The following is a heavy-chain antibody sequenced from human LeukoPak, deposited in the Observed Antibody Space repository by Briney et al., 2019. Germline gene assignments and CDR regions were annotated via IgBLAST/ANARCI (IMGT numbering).Heavy chain of an antibody. CDR3: ARDQPLYGSGTYLASRYFDY. CDR1: GYSISSGYY. Sequence: PSETLSLTCTVSGYSISSGYYWGWIRQPPGKGLEWIGSIYHSVSTYYNPSLKSRVTISINTSKNQFSLKLTSVTAADTAVYYCARDQPLYGSGTYLASRYFDYWGQGTLVPVSS. J-gene: IGHJ4*02. V-gene: IGHV4-38-2*02. CDR2: IYHSVST. D-gene: IGHD3-10*01.